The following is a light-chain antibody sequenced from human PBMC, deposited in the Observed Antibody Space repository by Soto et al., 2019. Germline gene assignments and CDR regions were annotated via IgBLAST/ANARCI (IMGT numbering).Light chain of an antibody. V-gene: IGKV1-9*01. CDR3: QQYNSYWT. CDR1: QGISNY. CDR2: AAS. Sequence: DIQMTQSPSTLSASLLDRVSITCRASQGISNYLAWYQQKPGKAPKLLIYAASTLQSGVPSRFSGSGSGTEFTLTISSLQPDDFATYYCQQYNSYWTFGQGTKVDIK. J-gene: IGKJ1*01.